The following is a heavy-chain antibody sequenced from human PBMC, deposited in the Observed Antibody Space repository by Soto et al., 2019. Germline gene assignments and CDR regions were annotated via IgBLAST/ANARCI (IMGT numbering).Heavy chain of an antibody. D-gene: IGHD3-9*01. CDR1: GYTFTGYY. J-gene: IGHJ4*02. Sequence: GASVKVSCKASGYTFTGYYMHWVRQAPGQGLEWMGWINPNSGGTNYAQKFQGWVTMTRDTSISTAYMELSRLRSDDTAVYYCAISYSRGILTGYVRPLGYRGQGTLVTVSS. V-gene: IGHV1-2*04. CDR2: INPNSGGT. CDR3: AISYSRGILTGYVRPLGY.